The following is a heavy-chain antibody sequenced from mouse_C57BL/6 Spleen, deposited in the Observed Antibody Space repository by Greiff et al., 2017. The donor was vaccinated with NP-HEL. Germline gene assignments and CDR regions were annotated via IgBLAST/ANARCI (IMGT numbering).Heavy chain of an antibody. J-gene: IGHJ2*01. V-gene: IGHV1-80*01. CDR1: GYAFSSYW. CDR3: AREVRQSFDY. Sequence: VKLQESGAELVKPGASVKISCKASGYAFSSYWMNWVKQRPGKGLEWIGQIYPGDGDTNYNGKFKGKATLTADKSSSTAYMQLSSLTSEDSTVYFCAREVRQSFDYWGKGTTLTVSS. CDR2: IYPGDGDT. D-gene: IGHD3-2*01.